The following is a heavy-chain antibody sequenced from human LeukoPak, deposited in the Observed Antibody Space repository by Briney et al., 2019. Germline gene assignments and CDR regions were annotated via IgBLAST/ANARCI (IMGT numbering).Heavy chain of an antibody. J-gene: IGHJ6*03. Sequence: SETLSLTCTVSGGSISSGSYYWSWIRQPAGKGLEWIGRIYTSGSTNYNPSLKSRVTISVDTSKNQFSLKLSSVTAPDTAVYYCARDRVMVRALPHYYYYMDVWGKGTTVTVSS. D-gene: IGHD3-10*01. CDR1: GGSISSGSYY. V-gene: IGHV4-61*02. CDR3: ARDRVMVRALPHYYYYMDV. CDR2: IYTSGST.